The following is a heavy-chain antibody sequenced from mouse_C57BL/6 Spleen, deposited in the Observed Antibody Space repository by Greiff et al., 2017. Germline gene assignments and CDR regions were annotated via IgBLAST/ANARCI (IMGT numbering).Heavy chain of an antibody. Sequence: QVQLQQSGTVLARPGASVKLSCKASGYTFTSYWMHWVKQRPGQGLEWIGEIDPSDSYTNYNQKFKGKSKLTVDKSSSPAYMRLSSVTSEDSAVYYCARWGDQAWFAYWGQGTLVTVSA. CDR3: ARWGDQAWFAY. CDR1: GYTFTSYW. V-gene: IGHV1-69*01. J-gene: IGHJ3*01. CDR2: IDPSDSYT. D-gene: IGHD3-3*01.